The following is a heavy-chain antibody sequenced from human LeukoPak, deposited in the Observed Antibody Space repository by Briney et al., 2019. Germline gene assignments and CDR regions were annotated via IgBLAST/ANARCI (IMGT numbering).Heavy chain of an antibody. Sequence: SETLSLTCIVSGGSISRYYWSWIRQPPGKGLEWIGYIYYSGSTNYNPSLKSRVTISVDTSKNQFSLKLSSVTAADTAVYYCARGAFYFDYWGQGTLVTVSS. CDR2: IYYSGST. CDR1: GGSISRYY. CDR3: ARGAFYFDY. V-gene: IGHV4-59*01. J-gene: IGHJ4*02.